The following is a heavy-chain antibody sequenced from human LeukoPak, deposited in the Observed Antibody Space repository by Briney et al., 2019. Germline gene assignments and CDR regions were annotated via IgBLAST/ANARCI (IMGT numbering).Heavy chain of an antibody. J-gene: IGHJ4*02. CDR1: GGTFSSYG. Sequence: ASVKVSCKASGGTFSSYGISWVRQAPGQGLEWMGWISAYNGNTNYAQKLQGRVTMTTDTSTSTAYMELRSLRSDDTAVYYCARQQQWLVAPPLDYWGQGTLVTVSS. CDR3: ARQQQWLVAPPLDY. V-gene: IGHV1-18*01. D-gene: IGHD6-19*01. CDR2: ISAYNGNT.